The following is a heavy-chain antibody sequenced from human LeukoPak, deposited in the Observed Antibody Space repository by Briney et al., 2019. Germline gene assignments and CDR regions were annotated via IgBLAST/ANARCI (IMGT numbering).Heavy chain of an antibody. V-gene: IGHV1-46*01. Sequence: ASVKVSCKASGYTFTSYYMHWVRQAPGQGLEWMGIINPSGGSTSYAQKFQGRATMTRDMSTSTVYMELSSLRSEDTAVYYCARDSRGNADYWGQGTLVTVSS. J-gene: IGHJ4*02. CDR3: ARDSRGNADY. CDR1: GYTFTSYY. CDR2: INPSGGST. D-gene: IGHD1-1*01.